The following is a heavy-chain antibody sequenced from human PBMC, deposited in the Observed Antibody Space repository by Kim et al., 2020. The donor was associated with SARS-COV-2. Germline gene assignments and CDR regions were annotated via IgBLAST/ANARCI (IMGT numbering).Heavy chain of an antibody. CDR1: GFTFSSYW. CDR3: ARHGGGNYYDSSGYLV. V-gene: IGHV3-7*01. Sequence: GGSLRLSCVASGFTFSSYWMSWVRQAPGKGLEWVANIKQDGSEKYFVDSVKGRVTISRDNAKNSLFLQMSSLRAEDTAVYYCARHGGGNYYDSSGYLVWGQGTLVTVSS. CDR2: IKQDGSEK. J-gene: IGHJ4*02. D-gene: IGHD3-22*01.